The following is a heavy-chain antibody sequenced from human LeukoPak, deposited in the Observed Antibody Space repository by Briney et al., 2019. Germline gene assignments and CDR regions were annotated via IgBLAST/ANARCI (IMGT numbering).Heavy chain of an antibody. J-gene: IGHJ5*02. D-gene: IGHD3-10*01. CDR1: GGSISSYY. CDR3: ARPIKMVRGALGWFDP. Sequence: SETLSLTCTVSGGSISSYYWSWIRQPAGKGLEWIGRIYTSGSTNYNPSLKSRVTMSVDTSKNQFSLKLSSVTAADTAVYYCARPIKMVRGALGWFDPWGQGTLVTVSS. CDR2: IYTSGST. V-gene: IGHV4-4*07.